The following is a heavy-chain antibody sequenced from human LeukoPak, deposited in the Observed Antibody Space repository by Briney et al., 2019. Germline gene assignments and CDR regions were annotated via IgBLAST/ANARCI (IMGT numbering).Heavy chain of an antibody. V-gene: IGHV1-8*01. CDR2: MNPNSGNT. CDR1: GYSFTTYD. Sequence: ASVKVSCKASGYSFTTYDINWVRQATGQGLEWMGWMNPNSGNTGYTQKFQGRVTMTRNTSISTAYMELSSLRSEDTAVYYCARGRGSGHKENWFDPWGQGTLVTVSS. CDR3: ARGRGSGHKENWFDP. J-gene: IGHJ5*02. D-gene: IGHD6-19*01.